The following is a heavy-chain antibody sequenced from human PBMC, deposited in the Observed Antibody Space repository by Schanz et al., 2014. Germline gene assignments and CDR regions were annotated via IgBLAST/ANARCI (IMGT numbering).Heavy chain of an antibody. CDR1: GLIFSNYV. Sequence: EVQLLESGGGLVQPGGSLKLSCAASGLIFSNYVMSWVRQAPGKGLEWVSTIGTSGGTNYADSVKGRFTVSRDNSKNTLYLQLNSLRAEDTAVYYCARDFHGYGPHLDYWGQGSLVNVSS. D-gene: IGHD5-12*01. CDR2: IGTSGGT. CDR3: ARDFHGYGPHLDY. J-gene: IGHJ4*02. V-gene: IGHV3-23*01.